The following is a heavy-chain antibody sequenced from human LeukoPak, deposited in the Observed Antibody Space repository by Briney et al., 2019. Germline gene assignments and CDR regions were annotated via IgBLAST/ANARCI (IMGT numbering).Heavy chain of an antibody. D-gene: IGHD6-13*01. CDR2: MNPNSGNT. J-gene: IGHJ3*02. CDR3: AGLGYSSSWVAFDI. CDR1: GYTFTSYD. Sequence: ASVKVSCKASGYTFTSYDINWVRQATGQGLEWMGWMNPNSGNTGYAQKFQGRVTMTRNTSISTAYMEMSSLRSEDTAVYYCAGLGYSSSWVAFDIWGQGTMVTVSS. V-gene: IGHV1-8*01.